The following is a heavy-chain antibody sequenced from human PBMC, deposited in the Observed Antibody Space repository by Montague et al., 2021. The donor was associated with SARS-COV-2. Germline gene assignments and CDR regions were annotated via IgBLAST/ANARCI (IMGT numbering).Heavy chain of an antibody. J-gene: IGHJ4*02. CDR3: ARGQVGISVILIVIREAYYLDD. CDR1: SGSFSDYY. Sequence: SETLSLTCAVYSGSFSDYYWTWIRQSPGKGLEWIGEINHTGSTTYNPSLKGRVTISVDTSKNQFSLKLQSVTPADTAVYYCARGQVGISVILIVIREAYYLDDWGQGTLVIVSS. D-gene: IGHD2-8*01. CDR2: INHTGST. V-gene: IGHV4-34*01.